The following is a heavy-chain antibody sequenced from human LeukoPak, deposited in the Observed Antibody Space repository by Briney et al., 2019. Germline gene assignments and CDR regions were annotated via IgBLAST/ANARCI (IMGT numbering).Heavy chain of an antibody. CDR3: AKDSAIYCSCTSCDVFDY. Sequence: GGSLRLSCAASGFTFSSYGMHWVRQAPGKGLEWVAFIRYDGSNKYYADSVKGRFTISRDNSKNTLYLQMNSLRAEDTAVYYCAKDSAIYCSCTSCDVFDYWGQGTLVTVSS. CDR1: GFTFSSYG. CDR2: IRYDGSNK. V-gene: IGHV3-30*02. J-gene: IGHJ4*02. D-gene: IGHD2-2*01.